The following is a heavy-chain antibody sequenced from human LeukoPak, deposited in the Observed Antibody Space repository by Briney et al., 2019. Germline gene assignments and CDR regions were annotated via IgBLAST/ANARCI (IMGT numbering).Heavy chain of an antibody. CDR3: AREGSQALDD. CDR1: GYTFTLYG. Sequence: ASVKVSCKASGYTFTLYGIGWVRQAPGQGLEWIGYISPYNGNADYAQNFQRRVSMTTDTSTTTAYMELRSLTSDETAVYYCAREGSQALDDWGQGTLVTVSS. J-gene: IGHJ4*02. V-gene: IGHV1-18*01. D-gene: IGHD3-10*01. CDR2: ISPYNGNA.